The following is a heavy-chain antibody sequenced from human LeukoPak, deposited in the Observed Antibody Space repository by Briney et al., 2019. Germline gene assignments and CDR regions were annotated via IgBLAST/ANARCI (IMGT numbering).Heavy chain of an antibody. CDR3: ARDKAQWLASIDY. V-gene: IGHV1-3*01. CDR1: GYTFTSYT. CDR2: VNVGNGNT. Sequence: GASVKVSCKASGYTFTSYTMHWVRQAPGQRLEGMGWVNVGNGNTKYSRKFQGRVTITRDTSASTAYMELSSLRSEDTAVYYCARDKAQWLASIDYWGQGPLVTVSS. J-gene: IGHJ4*02. D-gene: IGHD6-19*01.